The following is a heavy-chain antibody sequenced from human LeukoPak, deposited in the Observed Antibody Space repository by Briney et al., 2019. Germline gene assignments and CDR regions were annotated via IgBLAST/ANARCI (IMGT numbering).Heavy chain of an antibody. CDR1: GITFSAYW. Sequence: GGSLRLSCAASGITFSAYWMHWVRQAPGKGLVWVSHINRVGSTTGYAHSVKGRFSISRDNAKSTLYLQMNSLRAEDTAVYYCSRGRDLRYIDWINTWLYWGEGTLVTVSS. V-gene: IGHV3-74*01. CDR3: SRGRDLRYIDWINTWLY. CDR2: INRVGSTT. J-gene: IGHJ4*02. D-gene: IGHD3-9*01.